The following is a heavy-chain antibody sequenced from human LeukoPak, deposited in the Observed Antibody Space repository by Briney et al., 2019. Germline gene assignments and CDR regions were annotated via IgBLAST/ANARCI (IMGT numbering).Heavy chain of an antibody. Sequence: SETLSLTCTVSGGSISTYYWSWIRQPPGKGLEYIGYIYYSGTTDYNPSLKSRVTISVDTSKNQFSLKLSSVTAADTAVYYCARDRWGSGWFAGSDYWGQGTLVTVSS. CDR1: GGSISTYY. J-gene: IGHJ4*02. D-gene: IGHD6-19*01. V-gene: IGHV4-59*01. CDR2: IYYSGTT. CDR3: ARDRWGSGWFAGSDY.